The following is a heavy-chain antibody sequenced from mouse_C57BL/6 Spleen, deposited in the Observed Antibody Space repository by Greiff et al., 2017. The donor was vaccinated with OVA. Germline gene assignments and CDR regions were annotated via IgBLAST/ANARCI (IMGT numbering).Heavy chain of an antibody. V-gene: IGHV5-17*01. D-gene: IGHD1-1*01. J-gene: IGHJ4*01. CDR1: GFTFSDYG. CDR2: ISSGSSTI. Sequence: EVHLVESGGGLVKPGGSLKLSCAASGFTFSDYGMHWVRQAPEKGLEWVAYISSGSSTIYYADTVKGRFTISRDNAKNTLFLQMTSLRSEDTAMYYCAKGSSYNYAMDYWGQGTSVTVSS. CDR3: AKGSSYNYAMDY.